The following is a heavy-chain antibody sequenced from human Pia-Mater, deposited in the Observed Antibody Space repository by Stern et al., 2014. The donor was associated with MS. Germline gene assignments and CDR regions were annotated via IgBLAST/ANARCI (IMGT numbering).Heavy chain of an antibody. Sequence: QMKLQESGPGLVKPSQTLSLTCTVSGGSISSGGYYWSWIRQHPGKGLEWIGYIYYSGSTYYNPSLKSRVTISVDTSKNQFSLKLSSVTAADTAVYYCARGGMVRGFGGFDYWGQGTLVTVSS. CDR2: IYYSGST. V-gene: IGHV4-31*03. J-gene: IGHJ4*02. CDR3: ARGGMVRGFGGFDY. D-gene: IGHD3-10*01. CDR1: GGSISSGGYY.